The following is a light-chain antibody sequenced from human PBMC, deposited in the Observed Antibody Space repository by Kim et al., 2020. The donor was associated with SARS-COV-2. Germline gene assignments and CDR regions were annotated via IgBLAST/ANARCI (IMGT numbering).Light chain of an antibody. CDR1: SSDVGGYNY. CDR2: DVS. J-gene: IGLJ2*01. V-gene: IGLV2-14*03. CDR3: SSYTSSNTAI. Sequence: QSALTQPASVSGSPGQSITISCTGTSSDVGGYNYVSWYQQHPGKAPKLLIYDVSKRSSGVSNRFSGPKSANTASLTISGLQAEDEADYYCSSYTSSNTAIFGGGTKVTVL.